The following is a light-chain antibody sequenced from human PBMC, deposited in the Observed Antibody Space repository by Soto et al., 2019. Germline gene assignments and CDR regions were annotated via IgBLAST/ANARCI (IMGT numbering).Light chain of an antibody. J-gene: IGKJ5*01. Sequence: EIVLTQSPATLSLSPGERGTLSCRASQNINRYLAWYHQKPGQPPRLLIYDASTRATGIPARFSGSGSGTDFTLTISSLEPEDFAVYYCQQRSNWPITFGQGTRLEI. CDR1: QNINRY. V-gene: IGKV3-11*01. CDR2: DAS. CDR3: QQRSNWPIT.